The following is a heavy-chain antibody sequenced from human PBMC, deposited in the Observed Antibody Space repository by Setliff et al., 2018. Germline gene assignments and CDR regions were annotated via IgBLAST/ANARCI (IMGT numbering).Heavy chain of an antibody. V-gene: IGHV4-34*01. CDR1: GGSFSGYY. J-gene: IGHJ6*03. CDR3: AREQWLDPPGYYYMDV. Sequence: SETLSLTCAVYGGSFSGYYWSWIRQPPGKGLEWIGTISYGGTTYSNPSLKSRVTISVDTSKNQFSLKLNSVTAADMAVYYCAREQWLDPPGYYYMDVWAKGTTVTVSS. CDR2: ISYGGTT. D-gene: IGHD6-19*01.